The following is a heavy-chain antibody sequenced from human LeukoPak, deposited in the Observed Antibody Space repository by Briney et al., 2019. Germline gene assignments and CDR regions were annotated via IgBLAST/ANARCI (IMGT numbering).Heavy chain of an antibody. Sequence: GGSLRLSRAASGFSFIGYGMHWVRQAPGKGLEWVGVISDDGRSKDYADSVKGRFTISRDNSKNTLYLQMNSLSTEDTAVYYCAKTTTGYSSGRYPGWPVDYWGQGTLVTVSS. J-gene: IGHJ4*02. CDR2: ISDDGRSK. CDR1: GFSFIGYG. CDR3: AKTTTGYSSGRYPGWPVDY. V-gene: IGHV3-30*18. D-gene: IGHD6-19*01.